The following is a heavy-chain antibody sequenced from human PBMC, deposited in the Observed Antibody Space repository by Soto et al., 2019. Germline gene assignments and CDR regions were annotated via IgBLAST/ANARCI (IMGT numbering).Heavy chain of an antibody. CDR1: GGSISSSSFY. D-gene: IGHD3-22*01. Sequence: QLQLQESGPGLVKPSETLSLTCTVSGGSISSSSFYWGWIRQPPGKGLEWIGNIYYTGSTYYNPSLKSRVTISVDTSKNQFSLKLSSVTAADTAVYYCARHYYDTSGYYYFFDYWGQGTLVTVSS. CDR3: ARHYYDTSGYYYFFDY. V-gene: IGHV4-39*01. J-gene: IGHJ4*02. CDR2: IYYTGST.